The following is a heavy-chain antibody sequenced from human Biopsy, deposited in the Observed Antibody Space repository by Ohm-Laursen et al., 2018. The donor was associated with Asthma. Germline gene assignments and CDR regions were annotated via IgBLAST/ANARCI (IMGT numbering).Heavy chain of an antibody. CDR3: AKRRGYSGHDNDY. D-gene: IGHD5-12*01. CDR2: ISYDGNHK. V-gene: IGHV3-30*18. Sequence: SLRLSCAASGFMFRSFGMHWVRQAPGKGLEWVAVISYDGNHKFYEDSVKGRFTISRDNSKNTLYLQMSSLRTEDTAVYYCAKRRGYSGHDNDYWGQGTLVIVSS. J-gene: IGHJ4*02. CDR1: GFMFRSFG.